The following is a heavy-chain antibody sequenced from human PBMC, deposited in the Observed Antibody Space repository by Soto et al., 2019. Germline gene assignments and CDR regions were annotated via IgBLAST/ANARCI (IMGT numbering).Heavy chain of an antibody. CDR3: ARDSAAARQSDGMDV. CDR1: GYTFTSYG. V-gene: IGHV1-18*01. CDR2: ISAYNGNT. Sequence: ASVKVSCKASGYTFTSYGISWVRQAPGQGLEWMGWISAYNGNTNYAQKLQGRVTMTTDTSTSTAYMELRSLRSDDTAVYYCARDSAAARQSDGMDVWGQGTTVTVSS. D-gene: IGHD6-6*01. J-gene: IGHJ6*02.